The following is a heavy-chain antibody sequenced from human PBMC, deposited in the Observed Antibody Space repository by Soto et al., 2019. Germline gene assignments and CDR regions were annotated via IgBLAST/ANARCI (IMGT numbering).Heavy chain of an antibody. J-gene: IGHJ3*01. Sequence: PGASLRLSCLASGFTFSSYGMSWVRQVSGKGLEWVSTISDAAGSAYYVDSVKGRFTISRDNSKKTLYLQMNSLRAEDSAVYNCARPYGGKIGDAPDLWGPGTMVTVSS. CDR2: ISDAAGSA. D-gene: IGHD4-17*01. V-gene: IGHV3-23*01. CDR3: ARPYGGKIGDAPDL. CDR1: GFTFSSYG.